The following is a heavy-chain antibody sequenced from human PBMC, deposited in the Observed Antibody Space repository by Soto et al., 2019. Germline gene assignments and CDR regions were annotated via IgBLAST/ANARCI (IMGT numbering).Heavy chain of an antibody. V-gene: IGHV3-11*06. CDR1: GFTFGDSY. CDR2: ISPGSRYP. D-gene: IGHD2-15*01. CDR3: VRGGGGGLFDP. J-gene: IGHJ5*02. Sequence: GGPLRLSCAGSGFTFGDSYMSWIRQAPGKGLEWLSYISPGSRYPAYADSVKGRFTISRDNAKRSLYLQMMSLTAEDTAIYYCVRGGGGGLFDPWGQGTMVTVSS.